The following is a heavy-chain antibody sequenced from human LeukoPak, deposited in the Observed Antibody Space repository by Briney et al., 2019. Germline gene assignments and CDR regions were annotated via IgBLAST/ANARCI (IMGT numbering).Heavy chain of an antibody. Sequence: GGSLRLSCAASGFTFSSYEMNWVRQAPGKGLEWVSYISSSGSTIYYADSVKGRFAISRDNAKNSLYLQTNSLRAEDTAVYYCARDRGGNFYGGDAFDIWGQGTMVTVSS. D-gene: IGHD2/OR15-2a*01. J-gene: IGHJ3*02. CDR3: ARDRGGNFYGGDAFDI. V-gene: IGHV3-48*03. CDR1: GFTFSSYE. CDR2: ISSSGSTI.